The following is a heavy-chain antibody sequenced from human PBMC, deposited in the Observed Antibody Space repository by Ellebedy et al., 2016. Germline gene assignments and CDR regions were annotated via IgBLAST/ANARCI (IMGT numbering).Heavy chain of an antibody. J-gene: IGHJ6*02. V-gene: IGHV3-33*01. CDR2: IWYDGSNK. CDR1: GFTFSTYG. D-gene: IGHD1-1*01. CDR3: ARVGGTTGYYYYYGMDV. Sequence: GESLKISXAASGFTFSTYGMHWVRQAPGKGLEWVAVIWYDGSNKYYADSVKGRFTISRDNSKNTLYLQMNSLRAEDTVVYYCARVGGTTGYYYYYGMDVWGQGTTVTVSS.